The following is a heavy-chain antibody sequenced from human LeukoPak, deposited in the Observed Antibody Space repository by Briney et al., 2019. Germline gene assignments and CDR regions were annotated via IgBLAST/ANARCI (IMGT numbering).Heavy chain of an antibody. CDR1: GFTFSSYA. Sequence: GRSLRLSCAASGFTFSSYAMHWVRQAPGKGLEWVAVISYDGSNKYYADSVKGRFTISRDNSKNTLYLQMNSLRAEDTAVYYCASQVRYFDWLTPDYWGQGTLVTVSS. V-gene: IGHV3-30*04. CDR3: ASQVRYFDWLTPDY. D-gene: IGHD3-9*01. J-gene: IGHJ4*02. CDR2: ISYDGSNK.